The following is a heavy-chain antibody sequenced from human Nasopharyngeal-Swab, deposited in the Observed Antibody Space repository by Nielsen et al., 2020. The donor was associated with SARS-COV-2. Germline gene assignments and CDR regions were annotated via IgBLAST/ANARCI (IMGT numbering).Heavy chain of an antibody. CDR1: GGSISSGGFY. CDR2: IYYGGNT. Sequence: SETLSLTCTVSGGSISSGGFYWTWTLQHPGKGLEWIGYIYYGGNTYYNPSLESRITISVDTSKNQFSLKLNSVTAADTAVYYCARGWAGHYFDYWGRGTLVTVSS. D-gene: IGHD3-10*01. CDR3: ARGWAGHYFDY. V-gene: IGHV4-31*03. J-gene: IGHJ4*02.